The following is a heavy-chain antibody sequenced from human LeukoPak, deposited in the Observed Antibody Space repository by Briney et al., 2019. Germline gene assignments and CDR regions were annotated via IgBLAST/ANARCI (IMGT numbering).Heavy chain of an antibody. J-gene: IGHJ5*02. Sequence: SETLSLTCTVSGGSISSYYWSWIQQPPGKGLEWIGYIYYSGSTNYNPSLKSRVTISVDTSKNQFSLKLSSVTAADTAVYYCARGGRWELPYNWFDPWGQGTLVTVSS. V-gene: IGHV4-59*01. D-gene: IGHD1-26*01. CDR2: IYYSGST. CDR3: ARGGRWELPYNWFDP. CDR1: GGSISSYY.